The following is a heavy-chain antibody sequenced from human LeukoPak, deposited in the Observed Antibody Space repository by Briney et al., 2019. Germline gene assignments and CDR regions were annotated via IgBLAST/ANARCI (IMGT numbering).Heavy chain of an antibody. V-gene: IGHV3-66*01. Sequence: PGGSLRLSCAASGFTFSSYAMSWVRQAPGKGLEWVSVIYSGGSTYYADSVKGRFTISRDNSKNTLYLQMNSLGAEDTAVYYCARWYYDILTGLDAVDYWGQGTLVTVSS. CDR3: ARWYYDILTGLDAVDY. CDR2: IYSGGST. CDR1: GFTFSSYA. D-gene: IGHD3-9*01. J-gene: IGHJ4*02.